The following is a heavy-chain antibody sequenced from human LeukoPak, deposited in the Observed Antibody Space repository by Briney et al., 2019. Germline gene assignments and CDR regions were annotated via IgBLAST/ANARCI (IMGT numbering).Heavy chain of an antibody. D-gene: IGHD2-2*01. CDR2: IYYSGST. CDR1: GGSISSGGYY. Sequence: SQTLSLTCTVSGGSISSGGYYWSWIRQHPGKGLEWIGYIYYSGSTYYSPSLKSRVTISVDTSKNQFSLKLSSVTAADTAVYYCATVVPAARADAFDIWGQGTMVTVSS. CDR3: ATVVPAARADAFDI. J-gene: IGHJ3*02. V-gene: IGHV4-31*03.